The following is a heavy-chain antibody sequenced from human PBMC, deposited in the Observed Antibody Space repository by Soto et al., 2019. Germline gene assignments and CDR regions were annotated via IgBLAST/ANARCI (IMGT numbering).Heavy chain of an antibody. CDR3: VCIFSGGYSYGFDYYGMDV. Sequence: PSETLSLTCTVSGGSISSSSYYWGWIRQPPGKGLEWIGSIFYSGSTYYNPSLKSRVTISVDTSKNQFSLKLSSVTAADTAMYYCVCIFSGGYSYGFDYYGMDVWGQGTTVTVSS. CDR1: GGSISSSSYY. J-gene: IGHJ6*02. CDR2: IFYSGST. D-gene: IGHD5-18*01. V-gene: IGHV4-39*01.